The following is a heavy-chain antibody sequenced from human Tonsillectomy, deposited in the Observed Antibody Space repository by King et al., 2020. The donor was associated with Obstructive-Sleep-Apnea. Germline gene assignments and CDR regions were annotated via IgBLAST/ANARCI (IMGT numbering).Heavy chain of an antibody. V-gene: IGHV3-33*01. CDR3: ARDNYYDSSGYYPYFDY. D-gene: IGHD3-22*01. Sequence: VQLVESGGGVVQPGRSLRLSCAASGFTFSSYGMHWVRQAPGKGLEWVAVICYDGSNKYYADSVNGRLTISRDNSKNTLYLQMNSLRAEDTAVYYFARDNYYDSSGYYPYFDYWGQGTLVTVSS. J-gene: IGHJ4*02. CDR2: ICYDGSNK. CDR1: GFTFSSYG.